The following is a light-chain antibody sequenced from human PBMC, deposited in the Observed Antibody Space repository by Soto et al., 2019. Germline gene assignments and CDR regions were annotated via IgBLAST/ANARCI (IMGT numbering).Light chain of an antibody. CDR3: QPYNDWPPIT. V-gene: IGKV3D-15*01. J-gene: IGKJ4*01. Sequence: EIVMTQSPATLSVSPGERATLSCRASQSVSSSLAWYQQKPGQAPRLLIYGASTRATDIPARFSGSGSGTEFTLTISSLQSEDFAVYYCQPYNDWPPITFGGGTKVEIK. CDR2: GAS. CDR1: QSVSSS.